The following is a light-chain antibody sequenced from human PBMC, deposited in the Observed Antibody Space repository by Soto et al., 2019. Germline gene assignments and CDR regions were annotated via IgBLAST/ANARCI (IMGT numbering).Light chain of an antibody. V-gene: IGKV1-5*03. Sequence: EIQMTQSPSTLSASVGDKVTITCRASQSIGTYLAWYQQKTGKAPRLLMHRGSNLETGVPLRFSGSGFGTEFTLTITNLQPADFATYYCQHYHSYPPTFGQGTKLEI. CDR3: QHYHSYPPT. J-gene: IGKJ2*01. CDR2: RGS. CDR1: QSIGTY.